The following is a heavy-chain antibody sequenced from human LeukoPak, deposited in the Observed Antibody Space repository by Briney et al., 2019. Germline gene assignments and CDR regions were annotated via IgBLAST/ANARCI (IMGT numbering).Heavy chain of an antibody. V-gene: IGHV1-69*02. D-gene: IGHD3-22*01. CDR3: ARVRRGDDSSGP. J-gene: IGHJ5*02. CDR2: IIPILGIA. CDR1: TGTFSSYT. Sequence: SVKVSCMAYTGTFSSYTISWVRQAPGQGLEWMGRIIPILGIANYAQKFQGRVTITADKSTSTAYMELSSLRSEDTAVYYCARVRRGDDSSGPWGQGTLVTV.